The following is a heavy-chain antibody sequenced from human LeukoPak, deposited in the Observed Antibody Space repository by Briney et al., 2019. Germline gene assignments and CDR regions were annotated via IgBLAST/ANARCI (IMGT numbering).Heavy chain of an antibody. CDR1: GLTFTSYA. V-gene: IGHV3-23*01. Sequence: PRGSLRLSCAASGLTFTSYAMNWVRQAPGRGLEWVSGISGSGRSTYHAASVRGRFTISRDNSKNTLYLQMNSLRAEDTAVYYCANARYCSGGSCYSDYWGQGTLVTVSS. CDR3: ANARYCSGGSCYSDY. J-gene: IGHJ4*02. CDR2: ISGSGRST. D-gene: IGHD2-15*01.